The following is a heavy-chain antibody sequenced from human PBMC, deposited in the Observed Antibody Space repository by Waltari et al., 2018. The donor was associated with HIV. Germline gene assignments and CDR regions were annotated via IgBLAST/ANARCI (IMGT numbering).Heavy chain of an antibody. CDR3: AKDSSGWSPYYFDY. D-gene: IGHD6-19*01. CDR1: GFTFSSYA. J-gene: IGHJ4*02. V-gene: IGHV3-23*01. CDR2: ISGSGGST. Sequence: EVQLLASGGGLVQPGGSLRLSCSASGFTFSSYAISWVRKAPGKGLEWVSAISGSGGSTYYADAVKGRFTISRDNSKNTLYLQMNSLRAEDTAVYYCAKDSSGWSPYYFDYWGQGTLVTVSS.